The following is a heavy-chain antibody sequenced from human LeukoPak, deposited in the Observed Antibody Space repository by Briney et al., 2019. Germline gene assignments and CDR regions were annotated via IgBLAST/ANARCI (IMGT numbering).Heavy chain of an antibody. Sequence: PGGCLRLSCAASGFTFSNYGMHWVRQAPGKGLEWVAVIWYDGSNKYYADTVKGRFTISRDNSKNTLYLQMTSLRVEDTAVYYCARGRSGYPPKYYFDYWGQGTLVTPSS. D-gene: IGHD3-22*01. J-gene: IGHJ4*02. CDR2: IWYDGSNK. CDR1: GFTFSNYG. V-gene: IGHV3-33*01. CDR3: ARGRSGYPPKYYFDY.